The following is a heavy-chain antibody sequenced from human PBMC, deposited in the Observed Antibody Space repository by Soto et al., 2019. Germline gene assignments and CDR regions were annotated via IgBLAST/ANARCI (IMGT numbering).Heavy chain of an antibody. Sequence: LAVPGAVYTYSSDCMSCAQQTTAKGVEWVSAISGSGGSTYYADSVKGRFTISRDDSKNTLYLQMNSLRAEDTAVYYCAKREGRPVYYYSFMDVWGKGTTVSVSS. V-gene: IGHV3-23*01. J-gene: IGHJ6*03. CDR3: AKREGRPVYYYSFMDV. D-gene: IGHD1-1*01. CDR2: ISGSGGST. CDR1: VYTYSSDC.